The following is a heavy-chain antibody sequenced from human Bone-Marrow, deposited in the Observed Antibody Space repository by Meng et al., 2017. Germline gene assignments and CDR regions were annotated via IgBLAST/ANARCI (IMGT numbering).Heavy chain of an antibody. CDR2: ISSSGSTI. J-gene: IGHJ6*02. Sequence: GGSLRLSCAASGFTFSSYEMNWVRQAPGKGLEWVSYISSSGSTIYYADSVKGRFTISRDNAKNSLYLQMNSLRAEDTAVYYCARRFCGGDCYPYYYYGMDVWGQGTTVTVS. CDR1: GFTFSSYE. CDR3: ARRFCGGDCYPYYYYGMDV. D-gene: IGHD2-21*02. V-gene: IGHV3-48*03.